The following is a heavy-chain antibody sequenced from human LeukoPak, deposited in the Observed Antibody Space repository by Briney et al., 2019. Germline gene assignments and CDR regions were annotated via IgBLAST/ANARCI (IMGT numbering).Heavy chain of an antibody. J-gene: IGHJ4*02. Sequence: PGGSLRLSCAASGFTFSSYGMHWVRQAPGKGLEWVAVISYDGSNKYYADSVKGRFTISRDNSKNTLYLQMNSLRAEDTAVYYCAKDTTKLGTNDFDYWGQGTLVTVSS. CDR3: AKDTTKLGTNDFDY. CDR1: GFTFSSYG. V-gene: IGHV3-30*18. CDR2: ISYDGSNK. D-gene: IGHD7-27*01.